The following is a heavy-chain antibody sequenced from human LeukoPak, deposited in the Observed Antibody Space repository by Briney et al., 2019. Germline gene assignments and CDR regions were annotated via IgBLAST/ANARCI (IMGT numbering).Heavy chain of an antibody. CDR3: ARDGAYDILTGYYMTYYFDY. CDR1: GYTFTSYA. Sequence: ASVKVSCKASGYTFTSYAMNWVRQAPGQGLEWMGWINTNTGNPTYAQGFTGRFVFSLDTSVSTAYLQISSLKAEDTAVYYCARDGAYDILTGYYMTYYFDYWGQGTLVTVSS. D-gene: IGHD3-9*01. V-gene: IGHV7-4-1*02. CDR2: INTNTGNP. J-gene: IGHJ4*02.